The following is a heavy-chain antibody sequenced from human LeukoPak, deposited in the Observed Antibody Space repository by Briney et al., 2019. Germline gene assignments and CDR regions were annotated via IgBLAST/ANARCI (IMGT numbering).Heavy chain of an antibody. J-gene: IGHJ4*02. CDR3: ARDRSITNGGFDY. D-gene: IGHD2-8*01. CDR2: INTDGSDT. CDR1: GFTFSHYW. Sequence: GGSLRLSCAASGFTFSHYWMHWVRQAPGKGLVWVSRINTDGSDTVYADSVKGRFTISRDNADNTLYLQMNSLRAEDTAVYYCARDRSITNGGFDYWGQGTLVTVSS. V-gene: IGHV3-74*01.